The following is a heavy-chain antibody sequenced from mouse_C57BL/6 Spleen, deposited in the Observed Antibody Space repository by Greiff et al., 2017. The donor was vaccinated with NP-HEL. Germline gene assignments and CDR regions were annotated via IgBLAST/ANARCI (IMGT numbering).Heavy chain of an antibody. CDR1: GYTFTSYW. D-gene: IGHD2-1*01. J-gene: IGHJ3*01. CDR2: IDPNSGGT. V-gene: IGHV1-72*01. CDR3: AREGGCLLWEFAY. Sequence: QVQLQQPGAELVKPGASVKLSCKASGYTFTSYWMHWVKQRPGRGLEWIGRIDPNSGGTKYNEKFKSKATLTVDKPSSTAYMQLSSLTSEDSAVYYCAREGGCLLWEFAYWGQGTLVTVAA.